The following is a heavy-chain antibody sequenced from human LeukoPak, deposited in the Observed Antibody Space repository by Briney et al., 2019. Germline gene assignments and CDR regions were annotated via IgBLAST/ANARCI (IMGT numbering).Heavy chain of an antibody. J-gene: IGHJ4*02. V-gene: IGHV3-72*01. CDR1: GFTFSDHY. Sequence: PGGSLRLSCAASGFTFSDHYMDWVRQAPGKGLEWVGRTRNKPKSYTTEYAASVKGRFTISRDDSKNSLYLQMNSLKTGDTAVYYCARVTYYYGSSGYSLFDYWGQGTLVTVSS. D-gene: IGHD3-22*01. CDR3: ARVTYYYGSSGYSLFDY. CDR2: TRNKPKSYTT.